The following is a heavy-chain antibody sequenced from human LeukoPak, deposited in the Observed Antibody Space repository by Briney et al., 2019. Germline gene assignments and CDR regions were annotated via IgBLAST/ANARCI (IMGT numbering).Heavy chain of an antibody. D-gene: IGHD2-21*02. J-gene: IGHJ4*02. CDR2: ISSSSSYI. CDR1: GFTFSSYS. CDR3: AKNSPRYCGGDCPLDS. V-gene: IGHV3-21*04. Sequence: GSLRLSCAASGFTFSSYSMNWVRQAPGKGLEWVSSISSSSSYIYYADSVEGRFTISRDNFKNMLYLQMDSLRAEDTALYYCAKNSPRYCGGDCPLDSWGQGTLVTVSS.